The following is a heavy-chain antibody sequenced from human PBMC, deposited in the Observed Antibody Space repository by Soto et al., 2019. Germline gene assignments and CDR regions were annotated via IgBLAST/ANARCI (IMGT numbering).Heavy chain of an antibody. V-gene: IGHV4-34*01. CDR3: ARHGYYGSGPRGWFDA. CDR1: GGSVGGYY. CDR2: INHSGSI. D-gene: IGHD3-10*01. Sequence: SETLSLTCAVYGGSVGGYYWSWVRQPPGKGLEWIGEINHSGSITYAPSLKSRVTMSVDTSKNQFSLHLSSMTAADTTIYYCARHGYYGSGPRGWFDAWGQGTLVTVSS. J-gene: IGHJ5*02.